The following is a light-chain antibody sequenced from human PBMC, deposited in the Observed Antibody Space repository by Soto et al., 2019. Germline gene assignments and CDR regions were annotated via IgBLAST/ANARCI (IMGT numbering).Light chain of an antibody. CDR2: EVT. Sequence: QSALAQPASVSGSPGQSITISCSGTSGDVGAYNYVAWYQQHPGKAPKLIIYEVTNRPSGVSYRFSASKSGNTASLTISGLHSEDEAAYYCTSYTSSSTIDVFGNGTKVTVL. J-gene: IGLJ1*01. CDR3: TSYTSSSTIDV. CDR1: SGDVGAYNY. V-gene: IGLV2-14*01.